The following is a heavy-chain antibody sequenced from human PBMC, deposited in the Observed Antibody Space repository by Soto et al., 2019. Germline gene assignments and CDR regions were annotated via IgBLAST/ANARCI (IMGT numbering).Heavy chain of an antibody. CDR3: AKGYSGRYYYYYGMDV. D-gene: IGHD1-26*01. Sequence: GGSLRLSCAASGFTFSSYAMSWVRQAPGKGLEWVSAISGSGGSTYYADSVKGRFTISRDNSKNTLYLQMNSLRAEDTAVYYCAKGYSGRYYYYYGMDVWGQGTTVTVSS. CDR2: ISGSGGST. J-gene: IGHJ6*02. V-gene: IGHV3-23*01. CDR1: GFTFSSYA.